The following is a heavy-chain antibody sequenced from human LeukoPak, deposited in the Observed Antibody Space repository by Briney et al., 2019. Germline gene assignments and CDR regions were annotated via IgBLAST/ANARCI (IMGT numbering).Heavy chain of an antibody. CDR3: ARDGYYYGSGTDDAFDI. J-gene: IGHJ3*02. Sequence: GGSLRLSCAASGFTFSSYGMHWVRQAPGKGLEWVAVIWYDGSNKYYADSVKGRFTISRDNSKNTLYPQMNSLRAEDTAVYYCARDGYYYGSGTDDAFDIWGQGTMVTVSS. CDR1: GFTFSSYG. CDR2: IWYDGSNK. D-gene: IGHD3-10*01. V-gene: IGHV3-33*08.